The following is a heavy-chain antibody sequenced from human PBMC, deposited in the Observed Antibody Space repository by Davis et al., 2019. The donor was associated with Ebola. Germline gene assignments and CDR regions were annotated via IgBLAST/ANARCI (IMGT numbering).Heavy chain of an antibody. CDR3: TGGSGSYRDY. CDR2: IRSKANSYAT. D-gene: IGHD1-26*01. Sequence: ESLKISCAASGFTFSGSAMHWVRQASGKGLEWVGRIRSKANSYATAYAASVKGRFTISRDDSKNTAYLQMNSLKTEDTAVYYCTGGSGSYRDYWGQGTLVTVSS. J-gene: IGHJ4*02. V-gene: IGHV3-73*01. CDR1: GFTFSGSA.